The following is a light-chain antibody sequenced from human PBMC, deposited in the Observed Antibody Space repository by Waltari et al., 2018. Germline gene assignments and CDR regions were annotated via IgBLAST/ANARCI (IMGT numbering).Light chain of an antibody. V-gene: IGLV2-23*02. Sequence: QSALTQPASVSGSPGQSITISCTGTSSDVGGYNNVSWYQQHPGKAPKLMIYDVSKRPSGVSNRFSGSKSGSTASLTISGLQAEDEADYYCCSYAGSSTFYVFGTGTKVTVL. CDR3: CSYAGSSTFYV. J-gene: IGLJ1*01. CDR1: SSDVGGYNN. CDR2: DVS.